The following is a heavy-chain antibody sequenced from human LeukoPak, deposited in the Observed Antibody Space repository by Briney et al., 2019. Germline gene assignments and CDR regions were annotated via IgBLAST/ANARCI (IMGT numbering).Heavy chain of an antibody. CDR3: AKAHDFWSGYYYYGMDV. V-gene: IGHV3-21*01. CDR1: GFTFSSYS. J-gene: IGHJ6*02. CDR2: SSGNYI. Sequence: GGSLRLSCAASGFTFSSYSMTWVRQAPGKGLEWVSSSSGNYIYYADSVKGRFTISRDNAKNSLYLQMNSLRAEDTAVYYCAKAHDFWSGYYYYGMDVWGQGTTVTVSS. D-gene: IGHD3-3*01.